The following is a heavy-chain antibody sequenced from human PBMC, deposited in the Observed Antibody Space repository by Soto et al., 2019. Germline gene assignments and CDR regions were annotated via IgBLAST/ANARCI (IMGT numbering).Heavy chain of an antibody. V-gene: IGHV4-31*03. CDR2: IYYSGST. CDR3: ARAETYYDFWSGRHYGMDV. D-gene: IGHD3-3*01. Sequence: TVSGGSISSGGYYWSWIRQHPGKGLEWIGYIYYSGSTYYNPSLKSRVTISVDTSKNQFSLKLSSVTAADTAVYYCARAETYYDFWSGRHYGMDVWGQGTTVTVSS. J-gene: IGHJ6*02. CDR1: GGSISSGGYY.